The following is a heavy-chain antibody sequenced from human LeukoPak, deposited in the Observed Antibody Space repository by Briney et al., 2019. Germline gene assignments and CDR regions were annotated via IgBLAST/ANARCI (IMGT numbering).Heavy chain of an antibody. D-gene: IGHD3-10*01. CDR1: GYTFTSYA. J-gene: IGHJ4*02. V-gene: IGHV1-3*01. CDR2: INAGNGNT. Sequence: ASVNVSCKASGYTFTSYAMHWVRQAPGQRLEWMGWINAGNGNTKYSQKFQGRVTITRDTSASTAYMELSSLRSEDTAVYYCARVRIGSGTIFGEFDYWGQGTLVTVSS. CDR3: ARVRIGSGTIFGEFDY.